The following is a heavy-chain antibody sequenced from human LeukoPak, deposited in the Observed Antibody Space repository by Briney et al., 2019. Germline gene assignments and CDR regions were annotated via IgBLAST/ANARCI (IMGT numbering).Heavy chain of an antibody. J-gene: IGHJ5*02. Sequence: GASVKVSCKASGYTFTSYYMHWVRQAPGQGLEWMGIINPSGCSTRYLQRFHGRVTMPRDTSTSTVYMELRSLRSEDTAVYYCARDGGEVIIAAAAHNWLDPWGQGTRVTVST. D-gene: IGHD6-13*01. CDR2: INPSGCST. V-gene: IGHV1-46*01. CDR1: GYTFTSYY. CDR3: ARDGGEVIIAAAAHNWLDP.